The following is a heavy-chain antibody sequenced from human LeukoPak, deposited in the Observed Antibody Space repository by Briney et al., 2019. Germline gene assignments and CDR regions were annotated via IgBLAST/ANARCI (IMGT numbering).Heavy chain of an antibody. J-gene: IGHJ4*02. CDR2: INPSGGST. D-gene: IGHD1-26*01. CDR3: ASNSGGGSYYIG. Sequence: GASVKVSCKASGYTFTGYYMHWVRQAPGQGLEWMGIINPSGGSTSYAQKFQGRVTMTRDTSTSTVYMELSSLRSEDTAVYYCASNSGGGSYYIGWGQGTLVTVSS. V-gene: IGHV1-46*01. CDR1: GYTFTGYY.